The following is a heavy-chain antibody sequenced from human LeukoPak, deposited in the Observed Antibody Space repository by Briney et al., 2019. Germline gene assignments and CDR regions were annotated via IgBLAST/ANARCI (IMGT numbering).Heavy chain of an antibody. V-gene: IGHV5-51*01. J-gene: IGHJ5*02. CDR3: ARHSSSWYVEDWFDP. D-gene: IGHD6-13*01. CDR2: IYPGDSDT. CDR1: GYSSTSYW. Sequence: GESLKISCKGSGYSSTSYWIGWVRQMPGKGLEWMGIIYPGDSDTRYSPSFQGQVTISADKSISTAYLQWSRLKASDTATYYCARHSSSWYVEDWFDPWGQGTLVTVSS.